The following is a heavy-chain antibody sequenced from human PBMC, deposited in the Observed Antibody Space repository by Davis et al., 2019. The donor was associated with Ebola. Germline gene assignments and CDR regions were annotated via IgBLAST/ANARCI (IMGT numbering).Heavy chain of an antibody. D-gene: IGHD6-6*01. CDR3: ARLVVAARREYYYYYGMDV. Sequence: MPSETLSLTCTVSGGSISSYYWSWIRQPPGKGLEWIGCIYYSGSPNYNPSLKSRVTISVDTSKNQFSLKLSSVTAADTAVYYCARLVVAARREYYYYYGMDVWGQGTTVTVSS. CDR1: GGSISSYY. J-gene: IGHJ6*02. V-gene: IGHV4-59*01. CDR2: IYYSGSP.